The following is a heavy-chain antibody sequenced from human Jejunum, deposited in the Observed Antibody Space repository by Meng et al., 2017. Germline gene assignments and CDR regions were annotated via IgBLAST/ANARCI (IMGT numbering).Heavy chain of an antibody. CDR3: ARQTGFFHY. CDR1: GDTVSNTSAA. Sequence: SQTRSLTGAISGDTVSNTSAAWSWLRQSPSRGLEWLGRKYYKSKWNYDYAESVKGRITITPDTSKNQLSLQLSSVTAEDTAIYYCARQTGFFHYWGQGTLVTVSS. CDR2: KYYKSKWNY. D-gene: IGHD7-27*01. V-gene: IGHV6-1*01. J-gene: IGHJ4*02.